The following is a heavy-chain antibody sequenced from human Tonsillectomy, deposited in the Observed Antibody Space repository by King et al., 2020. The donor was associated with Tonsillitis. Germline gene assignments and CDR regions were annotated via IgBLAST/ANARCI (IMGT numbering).Heavy chain of an antibody. CDR1: GGSFSGYY. J-gene: IGHJ2*01. V-gene: IGHV4-34*01. CDR3: ARGLSAAARGNWFSDL. Sequence: VQLQQWGAGLLKPSETLSLTCAVYGGSFSGYYWSWIRQPPGKGLEWIGEINHSGSTNYNPSLKSRVTVSVNTSKNQFSLKLSSVTAADTAVYYCARGLSAAARGNWFSDLWGRPPLLSVSS. CDR2: INHSGST. D-gene: IGHD3-10*01.